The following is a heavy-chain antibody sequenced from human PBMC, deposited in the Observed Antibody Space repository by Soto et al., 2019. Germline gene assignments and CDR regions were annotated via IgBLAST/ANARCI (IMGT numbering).Heavy chain of an antibody. J-gene: IGHJ4*02. CDR3: TKNYYFDS. CDR2: INIVGGNT. CDR1: GFTFSYYA. Sequence: GSLRLSCAASGFTFSYYAMSWVRQAPGKALEWVSSINIVGGNTNYADSVRGRFTMSRDDSKNTVFLQMNSLRAEDTAIYYCTKNYYFDSWGQGTLVTVSS. V-gene: IGHV3-23*01.